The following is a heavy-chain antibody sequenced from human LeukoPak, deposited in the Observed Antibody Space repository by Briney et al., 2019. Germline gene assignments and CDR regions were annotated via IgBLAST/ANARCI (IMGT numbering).Heavy chain of an antibody. Sequence: SETLSLTCTVPGGSISNYYWTWIRQPPGKGLEWVGHISDSGSANYNPSLKSRVTISGDTSKNQVSLNLGSVTAADTAVHYCARGTEGVTPNWFDPWGQGTLVTVSS. J-gene: IGHJ5*02. CDR3: ARGTEGVTPNWFDP. V-gene: IGHV4-59*01. CDR1: GGSISNYY. CDR2: ISDSGSA. D-gene: IGHD4-23*01.